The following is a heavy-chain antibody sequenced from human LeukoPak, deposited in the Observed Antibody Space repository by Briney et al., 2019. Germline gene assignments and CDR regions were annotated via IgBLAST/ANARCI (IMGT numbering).Heavy chain of an antibody. D-gene: IGHD3-16*01. J-gene: IGHJ5*02. CDR2: INNSGGTT. V-gene: IGHV3-23*01. CDR1: GFTFSNYA. Sequence: GGSLRLSCSASGFTFSNYAMTWVRQALGKGLEWVSAINNSGGTTYYADSVKGRFTISRDNSKNTLYLQMNSLRAEDTAVYYCARDFIGAWGQGTLVTVSS. CDR3: ARDFIGA.